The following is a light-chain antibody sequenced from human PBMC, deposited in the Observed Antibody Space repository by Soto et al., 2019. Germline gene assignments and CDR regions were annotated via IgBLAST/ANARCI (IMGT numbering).Light chain of an antibody. CDR3: QQYNNWPRT. Sequence: DIQMTQSPSSLSASVGDRVTITCQASQDIKNYLNWYQQKSGKAPKLLIYDASDLETGVPSRFSGSGSGTEFTLTISSLQSEDFAVYYCQQYNNWPRTFGQGTKVDIK. CDR1: QDIKNY. V-gene: IGKV1-33*01. J-gene: IGKJ1*01. CDR2: DAS.